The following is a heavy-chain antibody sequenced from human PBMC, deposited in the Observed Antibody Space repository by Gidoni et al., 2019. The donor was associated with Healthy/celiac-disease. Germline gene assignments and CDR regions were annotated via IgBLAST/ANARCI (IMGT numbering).Heavy chain of an antibody. D-gene: IGHD2-21*02. CDR3: AKGGVAVVTQDFDY. V-gene: IGHV3-30*18. Sequence: QVQLVESGGGVVQPGRSLRLSCAASGFTFSSYGMHWVRQAPGKGLEWVAVISYDGSNKYYADSVKGRFTISRDNSKNTLYLQMNSLRAEDTAVYYCAKGGVAVVTQDFDYWGQGTLVTVSS. J-gene: IGHJ4*02. CDR1: GFTFSSYG. CDR2: ISYDGSNK.